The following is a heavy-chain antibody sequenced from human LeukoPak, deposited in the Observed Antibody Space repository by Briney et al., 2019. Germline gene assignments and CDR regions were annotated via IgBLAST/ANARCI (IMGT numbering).Heavy chain of an antibody. CDR2: IIPIFGIA. J-gene: IGHJ4*02. Sequence: SVKVSCKASGGTFSSYAISWVRQAPGQGLEWMGRIIPIFGIANYAQKFQGRVAITADKSTSTAYMELSSLRSEDTAVYYCARGVGDGYNLFDYWGQGTLVTVSS. V-gene: IGHV1-69*04. CDR1: GGTFSSYA. D-gene: IGHD5-24*01. CDR3: ARGVGDGYNLFDY.